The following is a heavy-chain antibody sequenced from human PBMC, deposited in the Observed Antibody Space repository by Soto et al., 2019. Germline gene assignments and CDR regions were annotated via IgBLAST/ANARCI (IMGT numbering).Heavy chain of an antibody. V-gene: IGHV4-31*03. J-gene: IGHJ4*02. CDR1: GGSISSGGYY. CDR2: IYYSGST. CDR3: AREQDTAMTE. D-gene: IGHD5-18*01. Sequence: PSETLSLTCTVSGGSISSGGYYWSWIRQHPGKGLEWIGYIYYSGSTYYNTSLKSRVTTSVDTSKNQFSLKLSSVTAADTAVYYCAREQDTAMTEWGQRTLVTVPS.